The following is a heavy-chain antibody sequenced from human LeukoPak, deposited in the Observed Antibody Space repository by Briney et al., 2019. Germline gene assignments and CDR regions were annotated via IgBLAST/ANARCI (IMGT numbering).Heavy chain of an antibody. J-gene: IGHJ4*02. CDR1: GFTFSSYA. Sequence: GGSLRLSCAASGFTFSSYAMHWVRQAPGKGLEWVAVISYDGSNKYYADSVKGRFTISRDNSKNTLYLRMNSLRAEDTAVYYCARLFLTVTADFDYWGQGTLVTVSS. V-gene: IGHV3-30*04. D-gene: IGHD2-21*02. CDR2: ISYDGSNK. CDR3: ARLFLTVTADFDY.